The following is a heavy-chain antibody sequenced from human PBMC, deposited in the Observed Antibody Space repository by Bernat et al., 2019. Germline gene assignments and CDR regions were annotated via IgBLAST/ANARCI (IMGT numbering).Heavy chain of an antibody. Sequence: QVQLVQSGAEVKKPGSSVKVSCKASGGTFSSYAISWVRQAPGQGLEWMGGIIPIFGTANYAQKFQGRVTITADKSTSTAYMELSSLRSEDTAVYYCARDLGGNSGYDSRKDAFDIWGQGKMVTFS. V-gene: IGHV1-69*06. J-gene: IGHJ3*02. CDR3: ARDLGGNSGYDSRKDAFDI. D-gene: IGHD5-12*01. CDR2: IIPIFGTA. CDR1: GGTFSSYA.